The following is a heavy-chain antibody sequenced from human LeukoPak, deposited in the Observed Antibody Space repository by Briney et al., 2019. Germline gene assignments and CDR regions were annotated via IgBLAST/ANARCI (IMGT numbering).Heavy chain of an antibody. V-gene: IGHV3-23*01. CDR2: ISGSGGST. D-gene: IGHD3-9*01. Sequence: PGGSLRLSCAASGFTFTHYAMSWVRQAPGKGLEWVSAISGSGGSTYYADSVKGRFTISRDNSKNTLYLQMNSLRAEDTAVYYCAKSAGRLRYFDWLYATFDYWGQGTLVTVSS. CDR3: AKSAGRLRYFDWLYATFDY. CDR1: GFTFTHYA. J-gene: IGHJ4*02.